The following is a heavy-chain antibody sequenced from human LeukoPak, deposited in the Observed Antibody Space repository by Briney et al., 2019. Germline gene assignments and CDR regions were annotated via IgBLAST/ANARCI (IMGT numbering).Heavy chain of an antibody. J-gene: IGHJ6*02. CDR3: AKVRGMDV. Sequence: GGSLRLSCAASGFTFSSYWLHWVRQAPGKGLEWVSAISGSGGSTYYPDSVKGRFTISRDNSKNTLYLQMNSLRAEDTAVYYCAKVRGMDVWGQGTTVTVSS. V-gene: IGHV3-23*01. CDR1: GFTFSSYW. CDR2: ISGSGGST.